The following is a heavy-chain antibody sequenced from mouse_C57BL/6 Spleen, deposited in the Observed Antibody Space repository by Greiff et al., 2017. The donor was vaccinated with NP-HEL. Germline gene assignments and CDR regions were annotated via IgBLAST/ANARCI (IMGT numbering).Heavy chain of an antibody. CDR1: GYSFTGYY. CDR3: ASPYYDCDGGFAY. CDR2: INTSTGGT. J-gene: IGHJ3*01. V-gene: IGHV1-42*01. D-gene: IGHD2-4*01. Sequence: VQLKQSGPELVKPGASVKISCKASGYSFTGYYMNWVKQSPEKSLEWIGEINTSTGGTTYNQKFKAKATLTVDKSSSTAYMQLKSLTSEDSAVYYCASPYYDCDGGFAYWGQGTLVTVAA.